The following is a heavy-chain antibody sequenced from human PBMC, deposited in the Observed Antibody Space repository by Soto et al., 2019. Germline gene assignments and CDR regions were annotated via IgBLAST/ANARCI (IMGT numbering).Heavy chain of an antibody. Sequence: QLQLQESGPGLVKPSETLSLTCTVSGGSISSSSYYWGWIRQPPGKGLEWIGNIYYSGSTYYNPSLQSRVTISVDTSKNQFSLKLSSVTAADTAVYYCARHVNPWAQGAFDIWGQGTMVTVSS. CDR1: GGSISSSSYY. CDR3: ARHVNPWAQGAFDI. CDR2: IYYSGST. J-gene: IGHJ3*02. V-gene: IGHV4-39*01. D-gene: IGHD7-27*01.